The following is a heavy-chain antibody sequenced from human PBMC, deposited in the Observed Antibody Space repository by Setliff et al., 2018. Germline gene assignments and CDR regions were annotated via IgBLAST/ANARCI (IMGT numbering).Heavy chain of an antibody. V-gene: IGHV3-15*01. CDR2: IKSKAYGGTA. Sequence: PGGSLRLSCTASGFTFSDAWMTWVRLPPGKGLEWVGHIKSKAYGGTADYATAVKGRFSISRDDSKDTVFLQMNSLKTEDTGTYYCSTGSDGWWGQGTLVTV. D-gene: IGHD2-15*01. J-gene: IGHJ4*02. CDR1: GFTFSDAW. CDR3: STGSDGW.